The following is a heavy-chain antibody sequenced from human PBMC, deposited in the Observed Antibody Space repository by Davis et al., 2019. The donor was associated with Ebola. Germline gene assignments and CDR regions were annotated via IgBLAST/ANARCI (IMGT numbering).Heavy chain of an antibody. D-gene: IGHD2-2*01. Sequence: GESLKISCAASGFTFSSYAMSWVRQAPGKGLEWVAVISYDGSNKYYADSVKGRFTISRDNSKNTLYLQMNSLRAEDTAVYYCAKDLYGCSSTSCYYNNGMDVWGQGTTVTVSS. CDR1: GFTFSSYA. J-gene: IGHJ6*02. V-gene: IGHV3-30*18. CDR2: ISYDGSNK. CDR3: AKDLYGCSSTSCYYNNGMDV.